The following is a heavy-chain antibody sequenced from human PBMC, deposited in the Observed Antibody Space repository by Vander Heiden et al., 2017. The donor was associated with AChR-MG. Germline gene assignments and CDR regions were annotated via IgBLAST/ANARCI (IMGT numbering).Heavy chain of an antibody. CDR2: IYYSGST. D-gene: IGHD4-17*01. Sequence: QVQLQESGPGLVKPSQTLSLTCTVSVGSIRRGGYYWSWIRQHPGKGLEWIGYIYYSGSTYYNPSLKSRVTISVDTSKNQFPLKLSSVTAADTAVYYCARVTGVTTSVYYYYGMDVWGQGTTVTVSS. CDR1: VGSIRRGGYY. J-gene: IGHJ6*02. V-gene: IGHV4-31*03. CDR3: ARVTGVTTSVYYYYGMDV.